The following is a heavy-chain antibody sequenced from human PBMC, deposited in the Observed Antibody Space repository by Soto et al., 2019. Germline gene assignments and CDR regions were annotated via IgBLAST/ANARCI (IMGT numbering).Heavy chain of an antibody. V-gene: IGHV1-69*01. D-gene: IGHD2-15*01. Sequence: QVQLVQSGAEVKKPGSSVKVSCKASGGTFSSYAISWVRQAPGQGLEWMGGIIPIFGTANYAQKFQGRVTITADESTSTAYMALSSLRSEDTAVYYCARAPAGCSGGSCYSRYYYGMDVWGQGTTVTVSS. J-gene: IGHJ6*02. CDR1: GGTFSSYA. CDR3: ARAPAGCSGGSCYSRYYYGMDV. CDR2: IIPIFGTA.